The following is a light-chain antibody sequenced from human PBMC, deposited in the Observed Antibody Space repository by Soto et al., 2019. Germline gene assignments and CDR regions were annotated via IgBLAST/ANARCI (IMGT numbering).Light chain of an antibody. CDR3: QQADSFPLT. CDR2: VAS. J-gene: IGKJ3*01. CDR1: QGIGTW. V-gene: IGKV1-12*01. Sequence: DIQLTQSPSSVSASVGDRVTITCRASQGIGTWLAWYQQKPGKAPKLLIYVASNLQSGVPSRFSGAGSGTDFNLTISSLQPEDFATYHCQQADSFPLTFGRGTKVDFK.